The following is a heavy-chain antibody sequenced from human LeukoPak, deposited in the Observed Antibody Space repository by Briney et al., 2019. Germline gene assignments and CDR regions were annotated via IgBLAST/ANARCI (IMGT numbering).Heavy chain of an antibody. CDR1: GGSISSSSYY. CDR3: ARQDILTGYGYFDY. V-gene: IGHV4-39*01. J-gene: IGHJ4*02. Sequence: SETLSLTCTVSGGSISSSSYYWGWIRQPPGKGLEWIGSIYYSGSTYYNPSLKSRVTISVDTSKNQFSLKLSSVSAADTAVYYCARQDILTGYGYFDYWGQGTLVTVSS. D-gene: IGHD3-9*01. CDR2: IYYSGST.